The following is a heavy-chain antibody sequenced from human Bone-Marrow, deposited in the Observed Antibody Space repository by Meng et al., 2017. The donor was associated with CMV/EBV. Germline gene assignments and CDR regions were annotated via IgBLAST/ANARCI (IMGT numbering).Heavy chain of an antibody. J-gene: IGHJ6*02. V-gene: IGHV3-15*01. Sequence: GGSLRLSCAASGFTFSNAWMSWVRQAPGKGLEWVGRIKSKTDGGTTDYAAPVKGRFTISRDDSKNTLYLQMNSLKTEDTAVYYCTTDGSGSYLSARYYYGMDVWGQGTTVTVSS. CDR3: TTDGSGSYLSARYYYGMDV. CDR1: GFTFSNAW. CDR2: IKSKTDGGTT. D-gene: IGHD1-26*01.